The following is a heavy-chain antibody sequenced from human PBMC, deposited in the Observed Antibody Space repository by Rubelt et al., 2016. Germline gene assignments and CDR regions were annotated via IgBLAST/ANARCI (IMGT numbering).Heavy chain of an antibody. CDR3: ARDDSYGPRD. CDR2: IYYSGST. V-gene: IGHV4-39*07. Sequence: QLQLQESGPGLVKPSETLSLTCSVSGGSISSSSYYWGWIRQSPGKGLAWIGNIYYSGSTYYNQSLKSRLPISLNKSKNQFSLNRTSVTAPYTAVYYFARDDSYGPRDWGQGILVTVSS. CDR1: GGSISSSSYY. J-gene: IGHJ4*02. D-gene: IGHD5-18*01.